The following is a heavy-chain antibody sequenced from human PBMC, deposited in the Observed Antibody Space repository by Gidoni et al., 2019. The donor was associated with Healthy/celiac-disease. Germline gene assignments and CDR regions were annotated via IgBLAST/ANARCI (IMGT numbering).Heavy chain of an antibody. CDR2: ISGSGGST. Sequence: EVQLLESGGGLVQPGGSLRLSCAASGFTFSSYAMSWVRQAPGKGLEWVPAISGSGGSTYCADSVKGRFTISRDNSKNTLYLQMNSLRAEDTAVYYCAKGLYYDFWEYFQHWGQGTLVTVSS. J-gene: IGHJ1*01. D-gene: IGHD3-3*01. V-gene: IGHV3-23*01. CDR3: AKGLYYDFWEYFQH. CDR1: GFTFSSYA.